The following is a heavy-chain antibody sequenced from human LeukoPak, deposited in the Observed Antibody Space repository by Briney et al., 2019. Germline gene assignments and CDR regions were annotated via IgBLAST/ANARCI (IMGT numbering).Heavy chain of an antibody. CDR1: GFTVSSNY. CDR3: ARVGIKYYYGMDV. V-gene: IGHV3-74*01. CDR2: INSDGSST. J-gene: IGHJ6*02. Sequence: GGSLRLSCAASGFTVSSNYMSWVRQAPGKGLVWVSRINSDGSSTSYADSVKGRFTISRDNAKNTLYLQMNSLRAEDTAVYYCARVGIKYYYGMDVWGQGTTVTVSS. D-gene: IGHD7-27*01.